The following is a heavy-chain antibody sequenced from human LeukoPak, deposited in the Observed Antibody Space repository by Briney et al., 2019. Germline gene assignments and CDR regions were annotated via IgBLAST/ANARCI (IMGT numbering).Heavy chain of an antibody. J-gene: IGHJ4*02. V-gene: IGHV3-30*04. CDR2: ISPDGDYE. CDR3: ARGKYCTPSDCLHGRFYFNL. CDR1: GFTFSRSA. D-gene: IGHD2-8*01. Sequence: PGGSLRLSCAASGFTFSRSAMHWVRQSPGKGPEWVAIISPDGDYENYAGSVKGRFTISRDNSKNTLYLQMNTLRVEDSAVYYCARGKYCTPSDCLHGRFYFNLWGQGSLVTVSS.